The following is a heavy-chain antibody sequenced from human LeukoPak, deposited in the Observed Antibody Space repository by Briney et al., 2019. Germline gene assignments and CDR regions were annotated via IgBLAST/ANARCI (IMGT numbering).Heavy chain of an antibody. J-gene: IGHJ4*02. CDR3: AESRDGYNAFDY. D-gene: IGHD5-24*01. CDR1: GGTFSSYA. V-gene: IGHV1-69*13. CDR2: IIPIFGTA. Sequence: SVTVSCKASGGTFSSYAISWVRQAPGQGLEWMGGIIPIFGTANYAQKFQGRVTITADESTSTAYMELSSLRSEDTAVYYCAESRDGYNAFDYWGQGTLVTVSS.